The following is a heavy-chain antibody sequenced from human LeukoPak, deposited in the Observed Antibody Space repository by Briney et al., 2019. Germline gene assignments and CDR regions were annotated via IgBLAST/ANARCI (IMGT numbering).Heavy chain of an antibody. D-gene: IGHD1-14*01. CDR2: IKQDGSEK. Sequence: PGGSLRLSCAASGFTFSSYWMSWVRQAPGKGLEWVANIKQDGSEKYYVDSVKGRFTISRDNAKNSLYLQMNSLRAEDTAVYYCARDPMGLYKELFDYWGQGTLVTVSS. CDR3: ARDPMGLYKELFDY. J-gene: IGHJ4*02. CDR1: GFTFSSYW. V-gene: IGHV3-7*01.